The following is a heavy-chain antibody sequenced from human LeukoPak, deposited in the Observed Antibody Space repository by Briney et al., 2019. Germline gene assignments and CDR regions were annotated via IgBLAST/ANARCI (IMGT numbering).Heavy chain of an antibody. D-gene: IGHD4-23*01. V-gene: IGHV1-8*01. CDR1: GYTFTSYD. J-gene: IGHJ6*02. CDR2: MNPNSGNT. Sequence: RASVKVSCKASGYTFTSYDINWVRQATGQGLEWMGWMNPNSGNTGYAQKFQGRVTMTRNTSISTAYMELSGLRSEDTAVYYCASMLRWSVYYYGMDVWGQGTTVTVSS. CDR3: ASMLRWSVYYYGMDV.